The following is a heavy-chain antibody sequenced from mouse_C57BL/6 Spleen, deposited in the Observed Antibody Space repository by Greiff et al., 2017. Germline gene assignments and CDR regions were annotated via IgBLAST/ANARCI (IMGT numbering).Heavy chain of an antibody. D-gene: IGHD3-2*02. Sequence: QVQLKESGAELARPGASVKLSCKASGYTFTSYGISWVKQRTGQGLEWIGEIYPRSGNTYYNEKFKGKATLTADKSSSTAYMELRSLTSEDSAVYFCARRTAQATGFAYWGQGTLVTVSA. CDR2: IYPRSGNT. V-gene: IGHV1-81*01. CDR1: GYTFTSYG. CDR3: ARRTAQATGFAY. J-gene: IGHJ3*01.